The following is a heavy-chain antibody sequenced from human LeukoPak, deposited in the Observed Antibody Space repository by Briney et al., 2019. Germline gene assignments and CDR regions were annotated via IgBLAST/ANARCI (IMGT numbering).Heavy chain of an antibody. CDR2: INTNTGNP. D-gene: IGHD3-10*01. CDR3: ASPTTVGEYAFDI. CDR1: GYTLTSYA. V-gene: IGHV7-4-1*02. Sequence: ASVKVSCKASGYTLTSYAMNWVRQAPGQGLEWMGWINTNTGNPTYAQGFTGRFVFSLDTSVSTAYLQISSLKAEDTAVYYCASPTTVGEYAFDIWGQGTMVTVSS. J-gene: IGHJ3*02.